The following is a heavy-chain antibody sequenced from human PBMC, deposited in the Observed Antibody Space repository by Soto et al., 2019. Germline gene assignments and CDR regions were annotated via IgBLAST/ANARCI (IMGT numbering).Heavy chain of an antibody. CDR2: INSDGSST. Sequence: EVQLVESGGGLVQPGGSLRLSCAASGFTFSSYWMHWVRQAPGKGLVWVSRINSDGSSTSYADSVKGRFTISRDNAKNTLYLQMNSLRAEDTAVYYCARVEMATTNNWYFDLWGRGTLVTVSS. J-gene: IGHJ2*01. D-gene: IGHD5-12*01. CDR3: ARVEMATTNNWYFDL. CDR1: GFTFSSYW. V-gene: IGHV3-74*01.